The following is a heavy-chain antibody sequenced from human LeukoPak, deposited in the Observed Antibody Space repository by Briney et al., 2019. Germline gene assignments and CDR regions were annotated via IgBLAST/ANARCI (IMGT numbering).Heavy chain of an antibody. V-gene: IGHV4-39*07. D-gene: IGHD3-22*01. CDR1: GGSISSSSYY. CDR2: IYHSGST. CDR3: ARAYYYDSSGFDY. Sequence: SETLSLTCTVSGGSISSSSYYWGWIRQPPGKGLGWIGSIYHSGSTYYNPSLKSRVTISVDTSKNQFSLKLSSVTAADTAVYYCARAYYYDSSGFDYWGQGTLVTVSS. J-gene: IGHJ4*02.